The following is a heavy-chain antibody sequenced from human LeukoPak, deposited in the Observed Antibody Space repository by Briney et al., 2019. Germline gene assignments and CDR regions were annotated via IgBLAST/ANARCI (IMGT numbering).Heavy chain of an antibody. J-gene: IGHJ6*03. Sequence: PGGSLRLSCAASGFTVSSNYMSWVRQPPGKGLEWIGEINHSGSTNYNPSLKSRVTISVDTSKNQFSLKLSSVTAADTAVYYCARLRSVGAISYYYYYMDVWGKGTTVTISS. D-gene: IGHD1-26*01. CDR1: GFTVSSNY. CDR2: INHSGST. CDR3: ARLRSVGAISYYYYYMDV. V-gene: IGHV4-34*01.